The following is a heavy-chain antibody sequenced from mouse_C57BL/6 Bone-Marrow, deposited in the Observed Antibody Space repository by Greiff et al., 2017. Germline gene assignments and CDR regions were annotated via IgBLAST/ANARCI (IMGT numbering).Heavy chain of an antibody. V-gene: IGHV5-17*01. Sequence: EVKVEESGGGLVKPGGSLKLSCAASGFTFSDYGMHWVRQAPEKGLEWVAYISSGSSTIYYADTVKGRFTISRDNAKNTLFLQMTSLRSEDTAMYYCAKERSILTYYCDYWGQGTTLTVSS. CDR1: GFTFSDYG. D-gene: IGHD4-1*01. CDR2: ISSGSSTI. CDR3: AKERSILTYYCDY. J-gene: IGHJ2*01.